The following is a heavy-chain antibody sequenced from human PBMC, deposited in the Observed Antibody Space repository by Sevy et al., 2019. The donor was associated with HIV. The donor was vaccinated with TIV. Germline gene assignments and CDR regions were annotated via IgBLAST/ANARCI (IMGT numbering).Heavy chain of an antibody. V-gene: IGHV3-23*01. D-gene: IGHD4-17*01. Sequence: GGSLRLSCAASGFTFSSYAMSWVRQAPGKGLEWVSSISGPGGTTYYEDSVKGRFTISRDNSKNTLYLKMNSLRADDSAVYYCAKGDEPATDYGDYVPNAFDIWGQGTMVTVSS. CDR1: GFTFSSYA. J-gene: IGHJ3*02. CDR2: ISGPGGTT. CDR3: AKGDEPATDYGDYVPNAFDI.